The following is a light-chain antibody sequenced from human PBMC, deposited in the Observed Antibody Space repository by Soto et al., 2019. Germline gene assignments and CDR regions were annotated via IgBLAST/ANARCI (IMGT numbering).Light chain of an antibody. J-gene: IGLJ1*01. CDR2: GNS. V-gene: IGLV1-40*01. Sequence: QSVLTQPPSVSGAPGQRVTISCTGSSSNIGAGYDVHWYQQLPGTAPKLLIYGNSNRPSGVPDRFSGSKSGTSASLAITGLQAEDEADYYCQSHDSSLRGSNVFGTGTKVTVL. CDR1: SSNIGAGYD. CDR3: QSHDSSLRGSNV.